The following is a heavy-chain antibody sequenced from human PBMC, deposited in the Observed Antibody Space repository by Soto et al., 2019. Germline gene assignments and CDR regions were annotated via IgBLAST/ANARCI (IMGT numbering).Heavy chain of an antibody. J-gene: IGHJ6*02. CDR1: GFTFSSYG. Sequence: QVQLVESGGGVVQPGRSLRLSCAASGFTFSSYGMHWVRQAPGKGLEWVAVIWYDGSNKYYADSVKGRFTISRDNSKNTLYLQMNSLRAEDTAVYYCAREPGYYYGSGPLYYYRMDVWGQGTTVTVSS. CDR2: IWYDGSNK. CDR3: AREPGYYYGSGPLYYYRMDV. V-gene: IGHV3-33*01. D-gene: IGHD3-10*01.